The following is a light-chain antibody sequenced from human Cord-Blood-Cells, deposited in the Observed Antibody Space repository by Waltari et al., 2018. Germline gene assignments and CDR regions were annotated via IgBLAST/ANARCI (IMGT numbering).Light chain of an antibody. CDR2: DVS. CDR3: SSYTSSSTYV. CDR1: SSDVGGYNY. V-gene: IGLV2-14*01. Sequence: QSALTQPASVSGSPGQSITISCPGTSSDVGGYNYVPWYQQHPGKAPKLMIYDVSKRPSGVSNRFSGSKSGNTASLTISGLQAEDEADYYCSSYTSSSTYVFGTGTKVTVL. J-gene: IGLJ1*01.